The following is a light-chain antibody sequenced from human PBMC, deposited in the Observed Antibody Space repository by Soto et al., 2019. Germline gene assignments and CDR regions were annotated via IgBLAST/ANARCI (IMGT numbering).Light chain of an antibody. V-gene: IGKV1-9*01. CDR1: QDISRS. Sequence: QLTQSPSSLSASVGDRVTITCRASQDISRSFAWYQQRAGKAPKLLIYGASTLQSGVPSRFSGSGSGTEFTLTISSLQPEDFATYHCQELQRTPFTFGPGTTVD. CDR2: GAS. J-gene: IGKJ3*01. CDR3: QELQRTPFT.